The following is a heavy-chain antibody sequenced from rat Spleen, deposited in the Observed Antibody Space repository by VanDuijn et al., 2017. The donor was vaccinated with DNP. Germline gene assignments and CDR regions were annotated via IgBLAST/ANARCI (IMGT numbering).Heavy chain of an antibody. V-gene: IGHV3-1*01. CDR1: GYSITSNY. Sequence: EVQLQESGPGLVKPSQSLSLTCSVTGYSITSNYWGWIRKFPGNKMEWIGHISYSGTTNYNPSLKSRISITRDTSKNQFFLQLNSVTTEETATYYCARWYNYFDYWGQGVMVTVSS. CDR2: ISYSGTT. D-gene: IGHD1-5*01. J-gene: IGHJ2*01. CDR3: ARWYNYFDY.